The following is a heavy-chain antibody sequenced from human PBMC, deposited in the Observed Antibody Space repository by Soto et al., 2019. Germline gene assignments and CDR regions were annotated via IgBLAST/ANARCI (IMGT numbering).Heavy chain of an antibody. J-gene: IGHJ5*02. D-gene: IGHD3-22*01. Sequence: QVQLVESGGGVVQPGRSLRLSCAASGFTFSSYGMHWVRQAPGKGLEWVAVISYDGSNKYYADSVKGRFTISRDNSKNTLYLKMNSMRAEDTAVYYCAKEYYYDSSGYGHWFDPWGQGTLVTVSS. CDR3: AKEYYYDSSGYGHWFDP. V-gene: IGHV3-30*18. CDR1: GFTFSSYG. CDR2: ISYDGSNK.